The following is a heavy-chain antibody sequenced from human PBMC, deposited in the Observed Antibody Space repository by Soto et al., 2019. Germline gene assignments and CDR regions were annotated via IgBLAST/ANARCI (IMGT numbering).Heavy chain of an antibody. CDR1: GFTFSSYW. CDR3: VRVHTGVYAFSLDED. Sequence: EVQLVESGGGLVQPGGSLRLSCAASGFTFSSYWMHWVRQAPGKGLVWVSSINSDGSSTTYADSVKGRFTISRDNNKNTLYLQKNSLRAEDTAVYYCVRVHTGVYAFSLDEDWVQGTLVNVSS. D-gene: IGHD4-17*01. V-gene: IGHV3-74*01. CDR2: INSDGSST. J-gene: IGHJ4*02.